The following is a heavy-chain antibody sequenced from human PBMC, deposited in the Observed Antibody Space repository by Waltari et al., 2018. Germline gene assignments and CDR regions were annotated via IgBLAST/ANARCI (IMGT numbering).Heavy chain of an antibody. CDR1: GYTFTGHY. D-gene: IGHD3-16*02. J-gene: IGHJ4*02. CDR2: INPNNVGS. CDR3: ARGRDVLSFFDS. V-gene: IGHV1-2*02. Sequence: QVQLVQSGAEVKKPGASVKVSCKASGYTFTGHYIHWVRQAPGQGPVWMGWINPNNVGSNFAQKFQGRVTLTRDTSINTAYLELTRLRSDDTAIYYCARGRDVLSFFDSWGQGTLVSVTS.